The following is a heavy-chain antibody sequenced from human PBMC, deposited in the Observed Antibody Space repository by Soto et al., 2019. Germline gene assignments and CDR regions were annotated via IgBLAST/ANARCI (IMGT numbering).Heavy chain of an antibody. CDR2: IGGSGETT. V-gene: IGHV3-23*01. J-gene: IGHJ5*02. CDR1: GFPFSTTD. CDR3: AKNSGWFNT. Sequence: GGSLRFSCAASGFPFSTTDMSWVRQAPGKGLEWVSTIGGSGETTYYADSVKGRFTISRDNSKNTLYLQMNSLRADDTALYYCAKNSGWFNTWGQGALVTVSS. D-gene: IGHD3-10*01.